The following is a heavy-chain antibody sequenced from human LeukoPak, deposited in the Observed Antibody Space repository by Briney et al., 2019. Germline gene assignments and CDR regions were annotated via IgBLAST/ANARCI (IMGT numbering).Heavy chain of an antibody. V-gene: IGHV3-23*01. CDR1: GFTFSNFA. Sequence: PGGSLRLSCAASGFTFSNFAMSWVRQAPGKGLEWVSDISGGGGSTSYADSVKGRFTISRDNSKNTLYLQMNSLRAEDTAVYYCAKDGGLWISAHWGDSWGRGTLVTVSS. J-gene: IGHJ4*02. CDR3: AKDGGLWISAHWGDS. CDR2: ISGGGGST. D-gene: IGHD2-2*03.